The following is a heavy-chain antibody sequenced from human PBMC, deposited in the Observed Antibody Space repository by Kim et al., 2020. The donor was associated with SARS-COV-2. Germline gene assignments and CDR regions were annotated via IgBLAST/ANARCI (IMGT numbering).Heavy chain of an antibody. D-gene: IGHD3-10*01. J-gene: IGHJ5*02. V-gene: IGHV1-3*01. CDR2: INAGNGNT. CDR1: GYTFTSYA. Sequence: ASVKVSCKASGYTFTSYAMHWVRQAPGQRLEWMGWINAGNGNTKYSQKFQGRVTITRDTSASTAYMELSSLRSEDTAVYYCARDGWWGVVRGVYWFDPWGQGTLVTVSS. CDR3: ARDGWWGVVRGVYWFDP.